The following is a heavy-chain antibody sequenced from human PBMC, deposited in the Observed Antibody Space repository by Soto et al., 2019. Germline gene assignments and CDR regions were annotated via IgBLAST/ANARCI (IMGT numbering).Heavy chain of an antibody. D-gene: IGHD2-15*01. CDR2: INHSGST. Sequence: SETLSLTCAVYGGSFSGYYWSWVRQPPGKGLEWIGEINHSGSTNYNPSLKSRVTISVDTSKNQFSLKLSSVTAADTAVYYCARGDIHCSGGSCYSGYFDYWGQGTLVTVS. CDR3: ARGDIHCSGGSCYSGYFDY. J-gene: IGHJ4*02. CDR1: GGSFSGYY. V-gene: IGHV4-34*01.